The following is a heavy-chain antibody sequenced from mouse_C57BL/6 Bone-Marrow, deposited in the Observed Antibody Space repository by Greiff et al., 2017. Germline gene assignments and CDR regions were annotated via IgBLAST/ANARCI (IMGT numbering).Heavy chain of an antibody. Sequence: EVHLVESGGGLVKPGGSLKLSCAASGFTFSSYAMSWVRQTPEKRLEWVATISDGGSYTYYPDNVKGRFTISRDNAKNNLYLQMSHLKSEDTAMYYCARDRRWLLEGWGQGTLVAVSA. CDR2: ISDGGSYT. V-gene: IGHV5-4*01. CDR1: GFTFSSYA. D-gene: IGHD2-3*01. J-gene: IGHJ3*01. CDR3: ARDRRWLLEG.